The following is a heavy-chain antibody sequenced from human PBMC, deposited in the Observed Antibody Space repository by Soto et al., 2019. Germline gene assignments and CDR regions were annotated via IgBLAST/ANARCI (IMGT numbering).Heavy chain of an antibody. D-gene: IGHD5-12*01. Sequence: QVQLVQSGAEVKKPGASVKVSCKASGYTFTSYGISWVRQAPGQGLGWMGWISAYNGNTNYAQKLQGRVAMTTDTSTIAASLELRSLRSDDTAVYYCARPPVATIILFHPAGPTFAYWGQRTLVTVSS. CDR3: ARPPVATIILFHPAGPTFAY. CDR1: GYTFTSYG. V-gene: IGHV1-18*01. CDR2: ISAYNGNT. J-gene: IGHJ4*02.